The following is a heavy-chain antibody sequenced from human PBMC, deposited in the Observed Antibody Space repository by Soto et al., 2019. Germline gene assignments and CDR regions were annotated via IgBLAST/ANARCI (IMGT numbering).Heavy chain of an antibody. D-gene: IGHD2-15*01. CDR2: ISSSSSYI. V-gene: IGHV3-21*01. J-gene: IGHJ4*02. Sequence: GGSVRLSCAASGFTFSSYSMNWVRQAPGKGLEWVSSISSSSSYIYYADSVKGRFTISRDNAKNSLYLQMNSLRAEDTAVYYCAKGIAGGKDSAYDYWGQGTLVTVSS. CDR1: GFTFSSYS. CDR3: AKGIAGGKDSAYDY.